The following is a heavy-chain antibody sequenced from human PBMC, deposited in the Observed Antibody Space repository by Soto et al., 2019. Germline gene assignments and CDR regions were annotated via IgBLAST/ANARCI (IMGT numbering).Heavy chain of an antibody. V-gene: IGHV4-34*01. CDR3: ARVERGTATSVVDAFDI. Sequence: QVQLQQWGAGLLKPSETLSLTCAVYGGFVSSGSYYWSWIRQPPGEGLEWIGEMSHSGGTHFNPPLKSRVSITADTYKNQFSLKMSSVTAADTALYYCARVERGTATSVVDAFDIWGPGTMVTVSS. D-gene: IGHD1-1*01. J-gene: IGHJ3*02. CDR1: GGFVSSGSYY. CDR2: MSHSGGT.